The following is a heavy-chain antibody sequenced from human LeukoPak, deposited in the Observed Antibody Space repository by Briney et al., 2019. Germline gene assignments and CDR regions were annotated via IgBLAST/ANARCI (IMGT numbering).Heavy chain of an antibody. CDR2: ISGSGGST. J-gene: IGHJ4*02. Sequence: LTGGTLRLSCAASGFTFSSYGMSWVRQAPGKGLEWVSAISGSGGSTYYADSVKGRFTISRDNSKNTLYLQMNSLRAGDTAVYYCAKDPSRTSSGWYYSYWGQGTLVTVSS. CDR1: GFTFSSYG. V-gene: IGHV3-23*01. D-gene: IGHD6-19*01. CDR3: AKDPSRTSSGWYYSY.